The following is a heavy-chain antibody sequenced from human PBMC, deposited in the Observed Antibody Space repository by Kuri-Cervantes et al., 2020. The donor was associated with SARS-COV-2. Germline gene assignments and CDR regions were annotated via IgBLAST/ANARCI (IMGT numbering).Heavy chain of an antibody. J-gene: IGHJ5*02. CDR1: GYTFTTYG. Sequence: ASVKVSCKASGYTFTTYGLTWLRQAPGQGLEWVGWISANNGNRIYGANFQGRVTMTTDTSTTTAYMELRSLTSDDTAVYYCAIEGSTSGYNWLDPWGQGTLVTVSS. CDR3: AIEGSTSGYNWLDP. CDR2: ISANNGNR. V-gene: IGHV1-18*01. D-gene: IGHD3-10*01.